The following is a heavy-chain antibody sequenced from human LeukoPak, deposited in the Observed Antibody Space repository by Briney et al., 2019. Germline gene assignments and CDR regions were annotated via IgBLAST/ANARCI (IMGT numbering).Heavy chain of an antibody. CDR1: GGTFSSYA. Sequence: SVKVSCKASGGTFSSYAISWVRQAPGQGLEWMGGIIPTFGTANYAQKFQGRVTITTDESTSTAYMELSSLRSEDTAVYYCARGAVVPAATYFDYWAREPWSPSPQ. CDR3: ARGAVVPAATYFDY. CDR2: IIPTFGTA. J-gene: IGHJ4*02. D-gene: IGHD2-2*01. V-gene: IGHV1-69*05.